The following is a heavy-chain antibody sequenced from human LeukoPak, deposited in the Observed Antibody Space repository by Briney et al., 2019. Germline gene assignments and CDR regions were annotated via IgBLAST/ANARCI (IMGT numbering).Heavy chain of an antibody. D-gene: IGHD3-10*01. CDR1: GFTFSSYA. J-gene: IGHJ4*02. CDR2: ISGSGGST. CDR3: AKDRRTMVRGVISGFDY. Sequence: GGSLRLSCAASGFTFSSYAMSWVRQAPGKGLEWVSAISGSGGSTYYADSVKGRFTISRDNSKNTLYLQMNNLRAEDTAVYYCAKDRRTMVRGVISGFDYWGQGTLVSVSS. V-gene: IGHV3-23*01.